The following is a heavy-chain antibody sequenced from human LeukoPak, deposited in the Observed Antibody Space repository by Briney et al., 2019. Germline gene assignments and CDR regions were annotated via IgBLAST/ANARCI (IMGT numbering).Heavy chain of an antibody. V-gene: IGHV3-48*03. Sequence: GGSLRLACAAAGFSFSSYEFNWVRQAPGKGREWISYISSSGSTRYYADSVKGRFTTSRDNAKNSLNLQMNSLRAEATAVYYCARDLGGGFVHGMDVWGQGTPVTVSS. CDR2: ISSSGSTR. CDR3: ARDLGGGFVHGMDV. J-gene: IGHJ6*02. D-gene: IGHD2-8*01. CDR1: GFSFSSYE.